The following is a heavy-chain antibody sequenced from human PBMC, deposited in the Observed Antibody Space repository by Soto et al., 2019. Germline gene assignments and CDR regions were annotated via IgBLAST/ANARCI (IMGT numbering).Heavy chain of an antibody. CDR2: ISSSSSYI. Sequence: GGSLRLSCAASGFTFSSYSMNWVRQAPGKGLEWVSSISSSSSYIYYADSVKGRFTISRDNAKNSLYLQMNSLRAEDTAVYYCARDLPHSLSGGSWTINWFDPWGQGTLVTVSS. V-gene: IGHV3-21*01. J-gene: IGHJ5*02. CDR1: GFTFSSYS. D-gene: IGHD2-15*01. CDR3: ARDLPHSLSGGSWTINWFDP.